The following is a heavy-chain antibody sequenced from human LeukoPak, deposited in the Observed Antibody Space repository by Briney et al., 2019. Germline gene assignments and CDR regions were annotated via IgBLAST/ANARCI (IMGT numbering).Heavy chain of an antibody. Sequence: ASVKVSCKASGYTSTSYGISWVRQAPGQGLEWMGWISAYNGNINYAQKLQGRVTMTTDTSTSTAYMELRSLRSDDTAVYYCARVYDFWSGYHFDYWGQGTLVTVSS. V-gene: IGHV1-18*01. J-gene: IGHJ4*02. CDR2: ISAYNGNI. CDR3: ARVYDFWSGYHFDY. D-gene: IGHD3-3*01. CDR1: GYTSTSYG.